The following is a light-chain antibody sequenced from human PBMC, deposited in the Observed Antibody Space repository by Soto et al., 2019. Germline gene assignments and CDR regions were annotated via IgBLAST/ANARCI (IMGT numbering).Light chain of an antibody. J-gene: IGKJ3*01. V-gene: IGKV1-39*01. CDR1: QSISSY. CDR2: AAS. Sequence: DIQMTQSPSSLSASVGDRVTITCRASQSISSYLNWYQQKPGKAPKLLIYAASSLQSGVPSRFSGSGSGADFALTIISLQPEDFATYYCQKSYSTLLTFGPGTKVDIK. CDR3: QKSYSTLLT.